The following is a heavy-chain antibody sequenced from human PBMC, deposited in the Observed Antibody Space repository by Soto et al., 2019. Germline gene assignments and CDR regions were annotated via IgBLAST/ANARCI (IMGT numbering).Heavy chain of an antibody. CDR1: GYTLTELS. J-gene: IGHJ3*02. V-gene: IGHV1-24*01. CDR3: ARSIAARLPAFGI. Sequence: ASVKVSCKVSGYTLTELSMHWVRQAPGKGLEWMGGFGPEDGETNYADSVMGRFTISRDNSKNTLSLQMNSLRAEDTALYYCARSIAARLPAFGIWGQGTMVTVSS. D-gene: IGHD6-6*01. CDR2: FGPEDGET.